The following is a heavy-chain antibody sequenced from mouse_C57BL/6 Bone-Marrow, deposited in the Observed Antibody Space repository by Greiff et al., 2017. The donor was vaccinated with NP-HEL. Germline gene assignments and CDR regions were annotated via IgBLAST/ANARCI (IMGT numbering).Heavy chain of an antibody. CDR3: TRERGFAY. J-gene: IGHJ3*01. CDR1: GYTFTDYE. V-gene: IGHV1-15*01. CDR2: IDPETGGT. Sequence: QVQLQQSGAELVRPGASVTLSCKASGYTFTDYEMHWVKQTPVHGLEWIGAIDPETGGTAYNQKFKGKAILTADKSSSTAYMELRSLTSVDSAVYYDTRERGFAYWGQGTLVTVSA.